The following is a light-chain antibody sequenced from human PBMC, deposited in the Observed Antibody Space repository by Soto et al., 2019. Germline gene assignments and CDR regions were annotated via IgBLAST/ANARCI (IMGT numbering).Light chain of an antibody. CDR3: SSYAGSNNYV. CDR1: SSDVGGYNY. CDR2: EVS. J-gene: IGLJ1*01. V-gene: IGLV2-8*01. Sequence: QSALTQPPSASGSPGQSVTISCTGTSSDVGGYNYVSWYQQHPGKAPKLMIYEVSKRSSGVPDRFSGSKSGNTASLTVSGLQAKDEADYYCSSYAGSNNYVFGTGTKVTVL.